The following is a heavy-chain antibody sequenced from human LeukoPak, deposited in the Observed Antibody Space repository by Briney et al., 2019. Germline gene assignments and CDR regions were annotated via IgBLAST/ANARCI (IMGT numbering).Heavy chain of an antibody. CDR1: GFTFNTAW. J-gene: IGHJ3*01. CDR2: IYSDGSDT. Sequence: GGSLRLSCAASGFTFNTAWMHWVRQAPGKGLVWVSRIYSDGSDTTYADSVKGRFTIPRDNARNTLYLQMSSLRAKDTAVYYCATDSGHASSFWGQGTMVTVSS. D-gene: IGHD3-10*01. CDR3: ATDSGHASSF. V-gene: IGHV3-74*01.